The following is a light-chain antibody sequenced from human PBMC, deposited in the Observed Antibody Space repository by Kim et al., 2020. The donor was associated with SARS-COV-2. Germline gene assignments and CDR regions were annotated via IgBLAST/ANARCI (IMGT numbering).Light chain of an antibody. CDR3: CSYAGSYVV. Sequence: QSALTQPSSVSGSPGQSVTISCTGTSSNVGGYNYISWYQEHPGKAPKLMIYDVTKRPSGVPDRFSGSKSGNTASLTISGLQAEDEADYYCCSYAGSYVVFGGGTQLTVL. V-gene: IGLV2-11*01. J-gene: IGLJ2*01. CDR1: SSNVGGYNY. CDR2: DVT.